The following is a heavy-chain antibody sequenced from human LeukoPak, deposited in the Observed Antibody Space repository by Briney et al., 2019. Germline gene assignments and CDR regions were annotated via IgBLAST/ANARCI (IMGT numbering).Heavy chain of an antibody. D-gene: IGHD1-14*01. V-gene: IGHV1-24*01. CDR2: FDPEDGET. CDR3: ATDASRPAGNSGNQYYFDY. J-gene: IGHJ4*02. CDR1: GYTLTELS. Sequence: ASVTVSCKVSGYTLTELSMHWVRQAPGKGLEGMGGFDPEDGETIYAQKFQGRVTMTEDTSTDTAYMELSSLRSEDTAVYYCATDASRPAGNSGNQYYFDYWGQGTLVTVSS.